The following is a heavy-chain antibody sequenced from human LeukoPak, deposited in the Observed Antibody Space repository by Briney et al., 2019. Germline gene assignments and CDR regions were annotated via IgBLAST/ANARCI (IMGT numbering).Heavy chain of an antibody. CDR3: HSSSLRVPMDG. D-gene: IGHD6-13*01. Sequence: SETLSLTCAVYGGSFSGYYWSWIRQPPGKGLEWIGEINHSGSTNYNPSLKSRVTISVDTSKNQFSLKLSSVTAADTAVYYCHSSSLRVPMDGWGKGTTVTVSS. CDR1: GGSFSGYY. CDR2: INHSGST. V-gene: IGHV4-34*01. J-gene: IGHJ6*03.